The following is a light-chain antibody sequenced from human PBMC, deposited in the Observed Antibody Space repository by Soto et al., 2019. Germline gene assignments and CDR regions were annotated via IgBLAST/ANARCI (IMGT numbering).Light chain of an antibody. CDR2: GAY. V-gene: IGKV3-20*01. CDR3: KKFGTSKYN. CDR1: QTVSSTY. J-gene: IGKJ2*01. Sequence: IFLTHCRFALSLSPGEGSTLSCRASQTVSSTYLAWYQQKPGRAPSLLINGAYTRAAGIPDRFSASGSGKQLTITITRMEPEDFAVYFCKKFGTSKYNFGQGTNVDIK.